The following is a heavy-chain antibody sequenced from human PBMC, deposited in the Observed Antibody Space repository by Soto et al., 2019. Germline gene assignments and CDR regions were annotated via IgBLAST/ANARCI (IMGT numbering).Heavy chain of an antibody. CDR1: GYTFTSYA. Sequence: ASVKVSCKASGYTFTSYAMHWVRQAPGQRLEWMGWINAGNGNTKYSQKFQGRVTITRDTSASTAYMELSRLRSDDTAVYYCARDRFDYDSSGYSRRFDYWGQGTLVTVSS. V-gene: IGHV1-3*01. D-gene: IGHD3-22*01. CDR2: INAGNGNT. J-gene: IGHJ4*02. CDR3: ARDRFDYDSSGYSRRFDY.